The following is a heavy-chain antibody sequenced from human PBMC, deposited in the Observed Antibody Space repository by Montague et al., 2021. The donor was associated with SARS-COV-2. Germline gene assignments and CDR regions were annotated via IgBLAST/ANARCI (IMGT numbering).Heavy chain of an antibody. CDR3: ARGSVGGYYFDY. D-gene: IGHD1-26*01. V-gene: IGHV3-33*01. J-gene: IGHJ4*02. Sequence: SLRLSCAASGFIFSSYGMHLVRQAPGKGLEWVAHIWYDGSNENYVDSVKGRFTISRDNFKNTLYLQMNSLRAEDTAIYYCARGSVGGYYFDYWGRGTLVTVSS. CDR2: IWYDGSNE. CDR1: GFIFSSYG.